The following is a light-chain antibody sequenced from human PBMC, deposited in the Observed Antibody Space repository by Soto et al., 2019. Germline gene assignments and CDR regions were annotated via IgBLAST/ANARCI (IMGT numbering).Light chain of an antibody. CDR2: TAS. J-gene: IGKJ2*03. CDR3: QQSYITPYS. Sequence: DIQMTQSPSSLSASVGERVTITCRASQSVSDYLNWYQQKPGKAPKLLIYTASTLQSGVPSRFSGSGSGTDFTLTISSLQPEDFATYYCQQSYITPYSFGQGTKLEI. CDR1: QSVSDY. V-gene: IGKV1-39*01.